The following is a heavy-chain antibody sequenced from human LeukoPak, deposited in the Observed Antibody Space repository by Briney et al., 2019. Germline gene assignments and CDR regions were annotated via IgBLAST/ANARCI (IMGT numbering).Heavy chain of an antibody. CDR3: ARDRSPEGYYDSSHWDYYHGMDV. D-gene: IGHD3-22*01. J-gene: IGHJ6*02. CDR2: IYYSGST. CDR1: GGSISSGGYY. V-gene: IGHV4-61*08. Sequence: SQTPSLTCTVSGGSISSGGYYWSWIRQHPGKGLEWIGYIYYSGSTNYNPSLKSRVTISVDTSKNQFSLNLSSVTAADTAMYYCARDRSPEGYYDSSHWDYYHGMDVWGQGTTVTVSS.